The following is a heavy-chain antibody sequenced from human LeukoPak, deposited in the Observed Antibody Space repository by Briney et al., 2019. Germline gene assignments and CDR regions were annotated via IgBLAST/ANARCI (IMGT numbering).Heavy chain of an antibody. J-gene: IGHJ4*02. CDR3: AREWQDGSSDY. Sequence: PSETLSLTCTVSGGSISSYYWSWIRQPAGEGLGWIGRIYTSGSTNYNPSLKSRVTISVDTSKNQFSLKLSSVTAADTAVYYCAREWQDGSSDYWGQGTLVTVSS. D-gene: IGHD3-10*01. CDR1: GGSISSYY. CDR2: IYTSGST. V-gene: IGHV4-4*07.